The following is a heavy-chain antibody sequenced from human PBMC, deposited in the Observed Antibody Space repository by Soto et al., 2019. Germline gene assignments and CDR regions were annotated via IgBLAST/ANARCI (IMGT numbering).Heavy chain of an antibody. V-gene: IGHV1-18*01. CDR3: ARGGAAASENAFDI. J-gene: IGHJ3*02. CDR1: GYTFTSFG. Sequence: QVQLVQSGAEVKKPGASVKVSCKASGYTFTSFGISWLRQAPGQGLVWMGWISVYNDNTNYTQKLQGRFTMTTDTSTSTAYMELGSLKSDDTAVYYCARGGAAASENAFDIWGQGTMVTVSS. CDR2: ISVYNDNT. D-gene: IGHD6-13*01.